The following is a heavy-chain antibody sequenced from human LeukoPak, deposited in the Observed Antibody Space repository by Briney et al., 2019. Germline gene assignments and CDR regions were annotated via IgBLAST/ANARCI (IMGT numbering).Heavy chain of an antibody. V-gene: IGHV3-23*01. CDR1: GFTFSSYG. CDR2: LSGSGVST. CDR3: AKSYRQTLAVAGFEFDY. D-gene: IGHD6-19*01. Sequence: GGSLRLSCAASGFTFSSYGMSWVRQAPGKGLEWLSGLSGSGVSTYYADSVKGRFTISRDNSKNTLYLQMNSLRAEDTALYYCAKSYRQTLAVAGFEFDYWGQGTLVTVSS. J-gene: IGHJ4*02.